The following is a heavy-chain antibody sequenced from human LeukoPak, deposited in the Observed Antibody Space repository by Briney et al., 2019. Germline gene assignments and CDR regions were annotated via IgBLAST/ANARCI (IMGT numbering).Heavy chain of an antibody. D-gene: IGHD3-10*01. V-gene: IGHV3-48*01. CDR3: AMYYLNGFDI. CDR2: ISSSSSAK. CDR1: GFTFSTYS. J-gene: IGHJ3*02. Sequence: GGSLRLSCAASGFTFSTYSLSWVRQAPRKGLEWVSYISSSSSAKYYEDSVKGRFTISRDNAKNSLYLQMDSLRAEDTAVYYCAMYYLNGFDIWGQGTMVTVSS.